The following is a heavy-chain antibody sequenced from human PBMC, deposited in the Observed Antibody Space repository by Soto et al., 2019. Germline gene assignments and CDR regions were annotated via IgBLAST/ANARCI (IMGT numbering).Heavy chain of an antibody. CDR1: GFTFTSSA. V-gene: IGHV1-58*02. Sequence: GASVKVSCKASGFTFTSSAMQWVRQARGQRLEWIGWIVVGSGNTNYAQKFQERVTITRDMSTSTAYMELSSLRSEDTAVYYCAAEISVSPKGRYYYYMDVWGKGTTVTVSS. CDR3: AAEISVSPKGRYYYYMDV. J-gene: IGHJ6*03. D-gene: IGHD2-8*01. CDR2: IVVGSGNT.